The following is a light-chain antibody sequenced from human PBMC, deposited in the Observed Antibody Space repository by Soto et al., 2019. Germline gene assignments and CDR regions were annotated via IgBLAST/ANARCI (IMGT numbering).Light chain of an antibody. J-gene: IGKJ1*01. CDR2: GAS. Sequence: EIVMTQSTATLSVSPGERATLSYRASQSVSSNLAWYQQKPGQAPRLLIYGASSRATGIPDRFSGSGSGTDFTLTISRLEPEDFAVYYCQQYGSSGTFGQGTKVDIK. CDR3: QQYGSSGT. V-gene: IGKV3-20*01. CDR1: QSVSSN.